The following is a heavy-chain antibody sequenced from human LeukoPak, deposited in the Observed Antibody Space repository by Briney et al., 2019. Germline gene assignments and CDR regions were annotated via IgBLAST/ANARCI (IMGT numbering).Heavy chain of an antibody. J-gene: IGHJ5*02. D-gene: IGHD6-13*01. V-gene: IGHV1-69*13. CDR2: IIPLFHRT. CDR1: GGTFNSNV. CDR3: ARGKQQLVHWFDP. Sequence: GASVKVSCKASGGTFNSNVFSWVRQAPGQGLEWMGGIIPLFHRTNYAQKFQGRVTITADESTSTAYLELSSLRSGDTAVYYCARGKQQLVHWFDPWGQGTLVTVSS.